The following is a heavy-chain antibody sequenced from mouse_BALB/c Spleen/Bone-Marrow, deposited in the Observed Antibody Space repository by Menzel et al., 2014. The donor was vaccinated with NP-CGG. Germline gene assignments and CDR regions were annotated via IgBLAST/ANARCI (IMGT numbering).Heavy chain of an antibody. V-gene: IGHV1-9*01. J-gene: IGHJ3*01. D-gene: IGHD2-4*01. CDR3: ARYYDYAWFAY. CDR1: GYTFSSYW. Sequence: VMLVESGTELMKPGASVKISCKATGYTFSSYWIEWVKQRPGHGLEWIGEILPGSGNTNYNENFKGKATFTADTSSNTAYMQLSSLTSEDSAVYYCARYYDYAWFAYWCQGTLVTVSA. CDR2: ILPGSGNT.